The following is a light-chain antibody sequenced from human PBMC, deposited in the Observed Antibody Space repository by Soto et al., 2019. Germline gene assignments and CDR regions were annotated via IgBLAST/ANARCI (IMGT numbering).Light chain of an antibody. CDR1: QSVSSY. J-gene: IGKJ1*01. CDR3: QQRTHWPRT. V-gene: IGKV3-11*01. Sequence: EIVFTQSPATLSFSPGERAPLSCRASQSVSSYLAWYQQKPGQAPRLLLYDASNRATGIPARFSGRGSGTDFTLTISSLEPEDFAVYYCQQRTHWPRTFGQGTKVDIK. CDR2: DAS.